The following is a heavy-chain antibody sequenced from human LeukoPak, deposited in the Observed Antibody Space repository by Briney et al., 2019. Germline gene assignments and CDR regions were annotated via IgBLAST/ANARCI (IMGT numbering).Heavy chain of an antibody. Sequence: GASVKVSCKASGGTFSSYAISWVRQAPGQGLEWMGRIIPIFGTANYAQEFQGRVTITTDESTSTAYMELSSLRSEDTAVYYCAREWFGVRFDPWGQGTLVTVSS. CDR2: IIPIFGTA. J-gene: IGHJ5*02. CDR3: AREWFGVRFDP. D-gene: IGHD3-10*01. V-gene: IGHV1-69*05. CDR1: GGTFSSYA.